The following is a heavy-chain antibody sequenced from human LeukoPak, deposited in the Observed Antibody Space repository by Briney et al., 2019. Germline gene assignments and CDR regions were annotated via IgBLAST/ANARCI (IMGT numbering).Heavy chain of an antibody. J-gene: IGHJ6*03. CDR3: ARVGVGATNYYYYYMDV. CDR1: GGFISSGSYY. CDR2: IYTSGST. Sequence: SETLSLTCTVSGGFISSGSYYWSWIRQPAGKGLEWIGRIYTSGSTNYNPSLKSRVTISVDTSKNQFSLKLSSVTAADTAVYYCARVGVGATNYYYYYMDVWGKGTTVTVSS. D-gene: IGHD1-26*01. V-gene: IGHV4-61*02.